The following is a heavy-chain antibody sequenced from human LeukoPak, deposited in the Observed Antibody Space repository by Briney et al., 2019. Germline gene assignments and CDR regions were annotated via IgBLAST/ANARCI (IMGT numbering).Heavy chain of an antibody. J-gene: IGHJ5*02. Sequence: SETLSLTCTVSGGSISGYYWSWIRQPAGKGLEWIGRIYSSGSTNYNPSLKSRVTMSVDTSKNQFSLNLSSVTAADTAVYYCARKPSTVSWVDPCGQGTLVTVSS. V-gene: IGHV4-4*07. CDR3: ARKPSTVSWVDP. D-gene: IGHD2-8*02. CDR1: GGSISGYY. CDR2: IYSSGST.